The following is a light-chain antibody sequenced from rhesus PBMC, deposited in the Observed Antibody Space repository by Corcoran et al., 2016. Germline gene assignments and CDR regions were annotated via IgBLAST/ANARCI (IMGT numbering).Light chain of an antibody. V-gene: IGKV1-28*01. J-gene: IGKJ4*01. CDR3: LQHNSYPLT. CDR2: AAS. CDR1: QGISSY. Sequence: DIQMTQSPSSLSASVGDTVTSTCRVSQGISSYLNWFQQKTGKAPNFLIYAASSLESGVPSSFSGSGSVTEFTLALSSLQPEDFDAYYFLQHNSYPLTFGGGTEVEI.